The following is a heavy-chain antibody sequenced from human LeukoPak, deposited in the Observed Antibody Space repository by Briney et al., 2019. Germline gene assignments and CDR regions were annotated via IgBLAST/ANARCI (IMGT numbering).Heavy chain of an antibody. CDR1: GYTFTDYY. CDR2: MNPNSGNT. J-gene: IGHJ4*02. Sequence: ASVKVSCKASGYTFTDYYMHWVRQAPGQGLEWMGWMNPNSGNTGYAQKFQGRVTMTRNTSISTAYMELSSLRSEDTAVYHCARDRGYSGYDHDYWGQGTLVTVSS. D-gene: IGHD5-12*01. V-gene: IGHV1-8*02. CDR3: ARDRGYSGYDHDY.